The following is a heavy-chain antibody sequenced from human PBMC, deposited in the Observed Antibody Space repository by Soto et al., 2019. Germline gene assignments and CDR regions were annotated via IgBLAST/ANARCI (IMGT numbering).Heavy chain of an antibody. CDR2: IVVGSGNT. D-gene: IGHD3-10*01. CDR1: GFTFTSSA. J-gene: IGHJ5*02. V-gene: IGHV1-58*01. CDR3: AVYGSGRNNWFDP. Sequence: ASVKVSCKASGFTFTSSAVQWVRQARGQRLEWIGWIVVGSGNTNYAQKFQERVTITRDMSTSTAYMELSSLRSEDTAVYYCAVYGSGRNNWFDPWGQGTLVTVSS.